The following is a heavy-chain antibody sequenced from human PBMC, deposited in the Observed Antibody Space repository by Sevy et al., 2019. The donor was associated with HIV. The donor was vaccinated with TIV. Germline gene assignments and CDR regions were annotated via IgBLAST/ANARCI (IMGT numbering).Heavy chain of an antibody. CDR3: ARGPVLKDIVVVVAATRGEYYFDY. J-gene: IGHJ4*02. D-gene: IGHD2-15*01. V-gene: IGHV4-34*01. CDR1: GGSFSGYY. CDR2: INHSGST. Sequence: SETLSLTCAVYGGSFSGYYWSWIRQPPGKGLEWIGEINHSGSTNYNPSLKSRVTISVDTSKNQFSLKLSSVTAADTAVYYWARGPVLKDIVVVVAATRGEYYFDYWGQGTLVTVSS.